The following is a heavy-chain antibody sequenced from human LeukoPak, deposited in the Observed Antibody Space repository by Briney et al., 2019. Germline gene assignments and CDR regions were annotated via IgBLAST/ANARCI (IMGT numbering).Heavy chain of an antibody. CDR2: ISGSGGST. D-gene: IGHD6-13*01. CDR1: GFTFSSYG. Sequence: GGSLRLSCAASGFTFSSYGMSWVRQAPGKGLEWVSAISGSGGSTYYADSVKGRFTISRDNSKNTLYLQMNSLRAEDTAVYYCAKDSLGWYSSSWYDGLPFQHWGQGTLVTVSS. CDR3: AKDSLGWYSSSWYDGLPFQH. J-gene: IGHJ1*01. V-gene: IGHV3-23*01.